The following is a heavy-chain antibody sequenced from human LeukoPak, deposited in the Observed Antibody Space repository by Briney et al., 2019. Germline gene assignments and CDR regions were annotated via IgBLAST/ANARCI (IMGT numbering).Heavy chain of an antibody. Sequence: GGSLRLSCAVSGFTFSSYEMNWVRQAPGKGLEWLSYISSSAGTIYYADSVKGRFTISRDNARNSLYLQMNSLRAEDTAVYYCARDPDYYYGMDVWGQRTTVTVSS. J-gene: IGHJ6*02. V-gene: IGHV3-48*03. CDR2: ISSSAGTI. CDR3: ARDPDYYYGMDV. CDR1: GFTFSSYE.